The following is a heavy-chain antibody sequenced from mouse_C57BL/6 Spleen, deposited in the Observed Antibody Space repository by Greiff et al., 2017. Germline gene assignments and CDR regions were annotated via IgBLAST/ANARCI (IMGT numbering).Heavy chain of an antibody. D-gene: IGHD1-1*01. V-gene: IGHV1-22*01. CDR2: INPNNGGT. J-gene: IGHJ3*01. CDR3: ARKRGTTVDWFAY. Sequence: EVQLQQSGPELVKPGASVKMSCKASGYTFTDYNMHWVKQSHGKSLEWIGYINPNNGGTSYNQKFKGKATLTVNKSSSTAYMELRSLTSEDSAVYYCARKRGTTVDWFAYWGQGTLVTVSA. CDR1: GYTFTDYN.